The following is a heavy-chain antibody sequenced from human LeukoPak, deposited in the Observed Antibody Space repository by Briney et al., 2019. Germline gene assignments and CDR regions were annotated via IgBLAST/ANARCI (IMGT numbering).Heavy chain of an antibody. CDR1: GGSVSSGSYY. Sequence: SETLPLTCTVSGGSVSSGSYYWSWIRQPPGKGLEWIGYIYYSGSTNYNPSLKSRVTISVDTSKNQFSLKLSSVTAADTAVYYCARDSSSSWYGEYYYYGMDVWGKGTTVTVSS. J-gene: IGHJ6*04. CDR3: ARDSSSSWYGEYYYYGMDV. CDR2: IYYSGST. D-gene: IGHD6-13*01. V-gene: IGHV4-61*01.